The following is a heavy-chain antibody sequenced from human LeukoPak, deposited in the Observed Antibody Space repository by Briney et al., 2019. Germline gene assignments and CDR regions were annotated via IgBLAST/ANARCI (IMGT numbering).Heavy chain of an antibody. D-gene: IGHD6-19*01. J-gene: IGHJ4*02. Sequence: PGGSLRLSCAASGFTFSSYAMSWVRQAPGKGLEWVSATSGSGGSTYYADSVKGRFTISRDNSKNTLYLQMNSLRAEDTAVYYCAKWGRYSSGWYTIFWGQGTLVTVSS. CDR3: AKWGRYSSGWYTIF. CDR2: TSGSGGST. CDR1: GFTFSSYA. V-gene: IGHV3-23*01.